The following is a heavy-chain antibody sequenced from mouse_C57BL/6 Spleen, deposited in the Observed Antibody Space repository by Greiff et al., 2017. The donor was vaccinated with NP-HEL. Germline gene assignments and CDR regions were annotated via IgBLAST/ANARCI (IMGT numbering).Heavy chain of an antibody. D-gene: IGHD2-4*01. CDR3: ARDDYRYYYAMDY. CDR2: ISYDGSN. V-gene: IGHV3-6*01. Sequence: ESGPGLVKPSQSLSLTCSVTGYSITSGYYWNWIRQFPGNKLEWMGYISYDGSNNYNPSLKNRISITRDTSKNQFFLKLNSVTTEDTATYYCARDDYRYYYAMDYWGQGTSVTVSS. J-gene: IGHJ4*01. CDR1: GYSITSGYY.